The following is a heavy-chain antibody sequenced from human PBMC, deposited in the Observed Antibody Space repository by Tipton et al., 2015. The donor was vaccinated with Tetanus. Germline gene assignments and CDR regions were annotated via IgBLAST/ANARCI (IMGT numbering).Heavy chain of an antibody. V-gene: IGHV4-61*08. CDR3: AREVPAAGHFDS. J-gene: IGHJ4*02. D-gene: IGHD2-2*01. CDR2: VYYNGNT. CDR1: GGSLRSDDYQ. Sequence: TLSLTCSVSGGSLRSDDYQWNWIRQPPGKGLEWIGYVYYNGNTHYNPALKSRVTISVDTSKNQFSLKLSSVTAVDTAIYYCAREVPAAGHFDSWGQGTLVTASS.